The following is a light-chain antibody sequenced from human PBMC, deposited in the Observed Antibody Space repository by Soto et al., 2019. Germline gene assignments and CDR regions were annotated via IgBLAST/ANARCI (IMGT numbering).Light chain of an antibody. J-gene: IGKJ4*01. CDR2: DAS. CDR1: QDISNY. V-gene: IGKV1-33*01. CDR3: QQYDNLPPALT. Sequence: DIPMTQSPSSLSASVGDRVTITCQASQDISNYVNWYQQKPGKAPKLLIYDASNLETGVPSRFSGSGSGTDFTFTISSLQPEDIATYYYQQYDNLPPALTFGGGTKVEIK.